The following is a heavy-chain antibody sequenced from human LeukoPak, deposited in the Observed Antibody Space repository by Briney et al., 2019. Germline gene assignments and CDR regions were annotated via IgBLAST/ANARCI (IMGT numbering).Heavy chain of an antibody. CDR3: ARGPSGYHNT. Sequence: GGSLRLSCAASGFTFSGSAMHWVRQASGKGLEWVGRIRSKANSYATAYAASVKGRFTISRDNSKNTLYLQMNSLRAEDTAVYYCARGPSGYHNTGGQGTLVTVSS. CDR1: GFTFSGSA. V-gene: IGHV3-73*01. CDR2: IRSKANSYAT. J-gene: IGHJ4*02. D-gene: IGHD5-12*01.